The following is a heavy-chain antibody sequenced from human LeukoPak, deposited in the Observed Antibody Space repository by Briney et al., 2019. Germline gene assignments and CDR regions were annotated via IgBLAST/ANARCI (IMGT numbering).Heavy chain of an antibody. Sequence: SETLSLTCTVSGVSIISYYWSWIRQPPGKGLEWIGYIYYSGNTNYNPSLKSRVTISLDTSRNQFSLKLSSVTAADTAVYYCARGSLTGRTGYDFVSWGQGTLVTVSS. CDR1: GVSIISYY. D-gene: IGHD3-9*01. J-gene: IGHJ4*02. CDR2: IYYSGNT. CDR3: ARGSLTGRTGYDFVS. V-gene: IGHV4-59*01.